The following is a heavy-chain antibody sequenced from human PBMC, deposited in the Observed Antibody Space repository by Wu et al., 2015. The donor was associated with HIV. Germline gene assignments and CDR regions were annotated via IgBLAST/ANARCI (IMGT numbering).Heavy chain of an antibody. CDR3: ARSGDIVVVPAAIWWFDP. D-gene: IGHD2-2*01. Sequence: QVQLVQSGAEVKKPGASVKVSCKASGYTFTGYYMHWVRQAPGQGLEWMGWINPNSGGTNYAQKFQGRVTMTRDTSISTAYMELSRLRSDDTAVYYCARSGDIVVVPAAIWWFDPGAREPWSPSPQ. CDR1: GYTFTGYY. V-gene: IGHV1-2*02. J-gene: IGHJ5*02. CDR2: INPNSGGT.